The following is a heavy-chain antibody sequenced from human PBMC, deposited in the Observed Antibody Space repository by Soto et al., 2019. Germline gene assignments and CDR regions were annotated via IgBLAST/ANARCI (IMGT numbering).Heavy chain of an antibody. D-gene: IGHD3-10*01. CDR2: IYHSGTT. Sequence: PSETLSLTCTVSGGSISSGVHSWNWIRQSPGKGLEWIGYIYHSGTTYYNPSLQSRVTISLDNSKDEFSLKLSSVTAADTAIYYCAIDRKVRGWLDPWGQGTPVTVSS. CDR1: GGSISSGVHS. V-gene: IGHV4-30-2*06. J-gene: IGHJ5*02. CDR3: AIDRKVRGWLDP.